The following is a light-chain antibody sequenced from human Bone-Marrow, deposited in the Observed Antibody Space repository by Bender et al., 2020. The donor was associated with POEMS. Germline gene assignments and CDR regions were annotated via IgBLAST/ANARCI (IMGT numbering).Light chain of an antibody. CDR3: SSYGSSTTPVI. CDR2: EVT. V-gene: IGLV2-14*01. Sequence: QSALTQPASVSGSPGQSITISCTGTSSDITDYNYVSWYQQHPGKAPKLMIYEVTNRPSGVSSRFSGSKSGNTASLTISGLQTEDEADYYCSSYGSSTTPVIFGGGTKVTVL. J-gene: IGLJ2*01. CDR1: SSDITDYNY.